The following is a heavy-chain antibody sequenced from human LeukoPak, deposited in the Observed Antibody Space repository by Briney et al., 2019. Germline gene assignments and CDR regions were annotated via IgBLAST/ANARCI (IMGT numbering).Heavy chain of an antibody. CDR3: ARGPLTYYYGSNPYPPSLNYYFDY. J-gene: IGHJ4*02. CDR2: ISVSGST. CDR1: GASISGNY. D-gene: IGHD3-22*01. V-gene: IGHV4-4*07. Sequence: PSETLSLTCTVSGASISGNYWNWIRQPAGEGLEWLGRISVSGSTNYSPSLNSQVTMSIDTSENQFSLRLSSVTAADTAVYFYARGPLTYYYGSNPYPPSLNYYFDYWGLGTLVTVSS.